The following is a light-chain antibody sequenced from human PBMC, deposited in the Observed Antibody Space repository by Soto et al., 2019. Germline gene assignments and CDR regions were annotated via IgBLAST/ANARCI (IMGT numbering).Light chain of an antibody. Sequence: EIVLTQSPATLSLSPGERATLSCRASHSIIRYLAWYQQKPGQAPRLLIYDASNRATGIPARFSGSGSGTDFTLTISSLEHEDLAIYYCQQRSNRHLSCKFAQGTK. V-gene: IGKV3-11*01. CDR2: DAS. J-gene: IGKJ1*01. CDR1: HSIIRY. CDR3: QQRSNRHLSCK.